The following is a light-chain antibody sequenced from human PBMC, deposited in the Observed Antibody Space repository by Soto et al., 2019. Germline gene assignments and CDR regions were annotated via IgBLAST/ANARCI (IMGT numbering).Light chain of an antibody. CDR3: QSYDSSLSGVV. CDR2: ANS. J-gene: IGLJ2*01. CDR1: SSNIGAGYD. Sequence: QTVVTQPPSVSGAPGQRVTISCTGSSSNIGAGYDVHWYQLLPGTAPKLLIYANSNRPSGVPDRFSGSKSGTSASLAITGLQAEDEADYYCQSYDSSLSGVVFGGGTQLTVL. V-gene: IGLV1-40*01.